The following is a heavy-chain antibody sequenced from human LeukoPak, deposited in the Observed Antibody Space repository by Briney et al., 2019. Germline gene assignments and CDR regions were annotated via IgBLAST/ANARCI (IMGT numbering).Heavy chain of an antibody. J-gene: IGHJ4*02. CDR3: AKGLQYSSSWPFDY. Sequence: GGSLRLSCAASGFTFNSYAMSWVRQAPGKGLEWVSAISGSGGSTYYADSVKGRFTISRDNSKNTLYLQMNSLRAEDTAVYYCAKGLQYSSSWPFDYWGQGTLVTVSS. CDR2: ISGSGGST. CDR1: GFTFNSYA. D-gene: IGHD6-13*01. V-gene: IGHV3-23*01.